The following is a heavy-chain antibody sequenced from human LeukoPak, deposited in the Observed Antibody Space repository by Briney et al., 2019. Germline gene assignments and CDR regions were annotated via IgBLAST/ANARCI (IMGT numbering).Heavy chain of an antibody. V-gene: IGHV3-74*01. CDR2: INSDGSST. CDR1: GFTFSSYW. D-gene: IGHD2-8*01. Sequence: GGSLRLFCAASGFTFSSYWMHWVRQAPGKGLVWVSRINSDGSSTSYADSVKGRFTISRDNAKNTLYLQMNSLRAEDTAVYYCASHVWSASAFDIWGQGTMVTVSS. CDR3: ASHVWSASAFDI. J-gene: IGHJ3*02.